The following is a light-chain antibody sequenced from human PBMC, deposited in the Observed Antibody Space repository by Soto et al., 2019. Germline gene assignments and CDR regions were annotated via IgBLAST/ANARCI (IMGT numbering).Light chain of an antibody. CDR2: NTN. V-gene: IGLV1-44*01. CDR3: AAWDDSLKGVV. Sequence: QPVLTQPPSASGTPGQRVTISCSGSGSNIGSAPVNWYQQLPRTAPKLLMFNTNQRPSGVPDRFSGSQSGTSASLAISGLQAEDEATYYCAAWDDSLKGVVFGGGTKLTVL. J-gene: IGLJ3*02. CDR1: GSNIGSAP.